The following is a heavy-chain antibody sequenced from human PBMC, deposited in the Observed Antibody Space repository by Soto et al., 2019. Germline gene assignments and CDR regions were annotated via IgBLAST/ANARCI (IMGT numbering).Heavy chain of an antibody. CDR3: ARGYYDSSGYYYYYFDY. V-gene: IGHV4-30-4*02. Sequence: SETLSLTCTVSGGSISSGDYYWSWIRQPPGKGLEWIGYIYYSGSTYYNPSLKSRVTISVDTXXXXXXXXXXXXXXXXTAVYYCARGYYDSSGYYYYYFDYWGQGTLVTVSS. J-gene: IGHJ4*02. CDR2: IYYSGST. D-gene: IGHD3-22*01. CDR1: GGSISSGDYY.